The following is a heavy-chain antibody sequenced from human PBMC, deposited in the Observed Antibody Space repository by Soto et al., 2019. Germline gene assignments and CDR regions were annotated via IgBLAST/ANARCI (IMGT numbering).Heavy chain of an antibody. Sequence: QLHLQESGPGLVRPSETLSLTCTVSGGSINDFAYYWGWSRQAPGKGLEWIGTVYHNENTYYNPSLKSRITISADTAKNQFSLNLRSVTAADTAIYFCARRERYYGSPGWFDPWGQATLVTVSS. CDR3: ARRERYYGSPGWFDP. V-gene: IGHV4-39*01. J-gene: IGHJ5*02. CDR2: VYHNENT. CDR1: GGSINDFAYY. D-gene: IGHD3-16*01.